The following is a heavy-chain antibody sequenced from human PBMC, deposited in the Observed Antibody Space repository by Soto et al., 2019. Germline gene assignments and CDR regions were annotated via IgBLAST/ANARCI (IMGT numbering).Heavy chain of an antibody. Sequence: AASVKVSCKASGFTFTRSAVQWVRQARGQRLEWIGWIVVDGANTNYAQKFQERVTITRDMSTSTAYMELSSLRSEDTAVYYCAADPFCSSTNCYNWFDPWGQGTLVTVSS. CDR3: AADPFCSSTNCYNWFDP. J-gene: IGHJ5*02. CDR1: GFTFTRSA. V-gene: IGHV1-58*01. D-gene: IGHD2-2*01. CDR2: IVVDGANT.